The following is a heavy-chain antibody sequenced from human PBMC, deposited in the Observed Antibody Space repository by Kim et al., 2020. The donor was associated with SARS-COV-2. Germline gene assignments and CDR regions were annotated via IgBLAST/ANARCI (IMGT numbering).Heavy chain of an antibody. J-gene: IGHJ4*02. V-gene: IGHV3-23*01. CDR3: AKNGVQWLVTFFDY. D-gene: IGHD6-19*01. CDR1: GFTFSSYA. CDR2: ISGSGGST. Sequence: GGSLRLSCAASGFTFSSYAMSWVRQAPGKGLEWVSTISGSGGSTYYADPVKGRFTVSRDNSKNTLYLQMNSLRAEDTAVYYCAKNGVQWLVTFFDYWGQGTLVTVSS.